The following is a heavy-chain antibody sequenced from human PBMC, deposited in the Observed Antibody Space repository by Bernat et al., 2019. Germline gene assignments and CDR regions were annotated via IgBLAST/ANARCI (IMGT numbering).Heavy chain of an antibody. Sequence: QVQLQESGPGLVKPSETLSLTCTVSGGSISSYYWSLIRQPPGKGLEWIGYIYYSGSTNYNPSLKSRVTISVDTSKNQFSLKLSSVTAADTAVYYCARAPGIYSSGWYYFDYWGQGTLVTVSS. D-gene: IGHD6-19*01. J-gene: IGHJ4*02. CDR3: ARAPGIYSSGWYYFDY. CDR2: IYYSGST. CDR1: GGSISSYY. V-gene: IGHV4-59*01.